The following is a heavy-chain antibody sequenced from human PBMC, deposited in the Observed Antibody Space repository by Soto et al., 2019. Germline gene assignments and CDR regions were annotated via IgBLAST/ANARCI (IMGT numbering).Heavy chain of an antibody. J-gene: IGHJ6*02. Sequence: PSETLSLTCSVSGGSINSYYWSWIRQSPGKGLEWIGYIFYSGSTKYNPSLKSRVTISVDTSKTQFSLNLTAVTAADTAVYYCARDNGRYDSGMDVWGQGTTVTVSS. CDR2: IFYSGST. V-gene: IGHV4-59*01. D-gene: IGHD3-9*01. CDR3: ARDNGRYDSGMDV. CDR1: GGSINSYY.